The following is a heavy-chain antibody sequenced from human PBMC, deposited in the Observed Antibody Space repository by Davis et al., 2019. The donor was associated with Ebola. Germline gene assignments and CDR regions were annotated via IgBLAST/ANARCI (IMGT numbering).Heavy chain of an antibody. CDR3: ARVQGYCTVSSCYADFYYGMDV. CDR2: ISARSSYI. V-gene: IGHV3-21*01. J-gene: IGHJ6*02. Sequence: PGGSLRLSCAASGFTFSTYNMNWVRQALGKGLEWLSGISARSSYIYHADSVKGRFAISRDNAKNSLYLQMSSLRAEDTAVYYCARVQGYCTVSSCYADFYYGMDVWGQGTTVTVSS. CDR1: GFTFSTYN. D-gene: IGHD2-2*01.